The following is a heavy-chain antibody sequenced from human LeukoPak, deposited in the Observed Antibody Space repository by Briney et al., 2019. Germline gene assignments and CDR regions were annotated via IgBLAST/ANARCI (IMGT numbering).Heavy chain of an antibody. CDR3: ARDVGRQDCTTTSCYGN. CDR2: ISTSGNTI. CDR1: GFTFSSYE. Sequence: PGGSLRLSCAASGFTFSSYEMNWVRQAPGKGLQWVSYISTSGNTIYYADSVKGRFTISRDNAKNSLYLQMNSLRAEDTAVYYCARDVGRQDCTTTSCYGNWGQGTLVTVSS. V-gene: IGHV3-48*03. D-gene: IGHD2-2*01. J-gene: IGHJ4*02.